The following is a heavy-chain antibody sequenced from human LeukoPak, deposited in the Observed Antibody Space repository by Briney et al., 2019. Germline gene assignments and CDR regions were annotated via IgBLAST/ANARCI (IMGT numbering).Heavy chain of an antibody. V-gene: IGHV1-69*05. Sequence: ASVKVSCKASGGTFSSYAISWVRQAPGQGLEWMGGIIPIFGTANYAQKFQGRVTITTDESTSTAYMELSSLRSEDTAVYYCARVDSGPIGCWGQGTLVTVSS. CDR1: GGTFSSYA. J-gene: IGHJ4*02. CDR3: ARVDSGPIGC. D-gene: IGHD3-10*01. CDR2: IIPIFGTA.